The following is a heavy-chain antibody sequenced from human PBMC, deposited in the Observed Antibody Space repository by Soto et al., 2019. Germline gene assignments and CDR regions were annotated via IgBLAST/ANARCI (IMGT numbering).Heavy chain of an antibody. D-gene: IGHD3-10*01. Sequence: SDTLSLPCPVYSGSINSGGYHWSWLRQPPGKGLEWIGYIYYNGNTYYNPSLKSRVTISVDKSKNQFSLKLNSVTAADTAVYYCARNQYGSGNTYFYYYGMDVWGQGTTVT. V-gene: IGHV4-30-4*02. CDR3: ARNQYGSGNTYFYYYGMDV. CDR1: SGSINSGGYH. CDR2: IYYNGNT. J-gene: IGHJ6*02.